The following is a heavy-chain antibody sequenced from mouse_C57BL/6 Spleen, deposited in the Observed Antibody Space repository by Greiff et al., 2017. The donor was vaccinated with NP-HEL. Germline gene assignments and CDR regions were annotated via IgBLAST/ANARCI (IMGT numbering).Heavy chain of an antibody. J-gene: IGHJ3*01. Sequence: VQLQQSGPELVKPGASVKISCKASGYAFSSSWMNWVKQRPGKGLEWIGRIYPGDGDTNYNGKFKGKATLTADKSSSTAYMQLSSLTSEDSAVDSGVANGDWFDDWGQGTRVTVSA. CDR3: VANGDWFDD. D-gene: IGHD4-1*01. CDR1: GYAFSSSW. CDR2: IYPGDGDT. V-gene: IGHV1-82*01.